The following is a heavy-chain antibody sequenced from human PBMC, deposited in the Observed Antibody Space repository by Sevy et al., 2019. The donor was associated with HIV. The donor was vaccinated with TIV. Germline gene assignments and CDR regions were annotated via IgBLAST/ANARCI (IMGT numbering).Heavy chain of an antibody. Sequence: GGSLRLSCAASGFIFSTSPMHWVRQAPGKGLECVAILSYDDSDENYADSVKGRFTNTRDNSKNILYLHMNSLRTEDTAVYYCAKDDLGSIDYWGQGTLVTVSS. D-gene: IGHD3-10*01. CDR2: LSYDDSDE. CDR1: GFIFSTSP. V-gene: IGHV3-30-3*02. CDR3: AKDDLGSIDY. J-gene: IGHJ4*02.